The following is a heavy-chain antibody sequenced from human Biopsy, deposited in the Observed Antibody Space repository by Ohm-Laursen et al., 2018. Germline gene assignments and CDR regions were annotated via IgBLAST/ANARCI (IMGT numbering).Heavy chain of an antibody. CDR3: ARDRGYYSDRTVPGYFDL. CDR2: VYYTGST. CDR1: GDSISIYN. J-gene: IGHJ2*01. Sequence: SDTLSFTCSVSGDSISIYNWSWIRQPPGKGLQWIGYVYYTGSTDYNPSLQSRVTISVDTSKNHFSLRLRSVTPADTAIYYCARDRGYYSDRTVPGYFDLWGRGTLVTVSS. D-gene: IGHD3-22*01. V-gene: IGHV4-59*01.